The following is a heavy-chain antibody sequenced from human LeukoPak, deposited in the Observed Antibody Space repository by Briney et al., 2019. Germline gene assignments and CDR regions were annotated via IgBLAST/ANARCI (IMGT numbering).Heavy chain of an antibody. Sequence: GASVKVSCKASGYTFTGYYMHWVRQAPGQGLEWMGWINANSGGTNYAQKFQGRVTMTTDTSTSTAYMELRSLRSDDTAVYYCARASPDYGDPDPYYYYYYYMDVWGKGTTVTVSS. V-gene: IGHV1-2*02. CDR3: ARASPDYGDPDPYYYYYYYMDV. CDR1: GYTFTGYY. D-gene: IGHD4-17*01. J-gene: IGHJ6*03. CDR2: INANSGGT.